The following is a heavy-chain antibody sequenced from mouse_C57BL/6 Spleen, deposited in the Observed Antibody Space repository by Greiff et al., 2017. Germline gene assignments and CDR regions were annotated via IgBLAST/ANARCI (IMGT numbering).Heavy chain of an antibody. CDR2: INYDGSST. V-gene: IGHV5-16*01. Sequence: EVQLVESEGGLVQPGSSMKLSCTASGFTFSDYYMAWVRQVPEKGLEWVANINYDGSSTYYLDSLKSRFIISRDNAKNILYLQMSSLKSEDTATYYCAIVVGRGYFDVWGTGTTVTVSS. D-gene: IGHD1-1*02. CDR3: AIVVGRGYFDV. J-gene: IGHJ1*03. CDR1: GFTFSDYY.